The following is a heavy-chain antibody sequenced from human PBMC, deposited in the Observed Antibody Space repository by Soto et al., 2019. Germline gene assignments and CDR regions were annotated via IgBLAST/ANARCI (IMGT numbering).Heavy chain of an antibody. Sequence: SETLSLTCTVSGGSMNNYYWSWIRQAPGKGLQYIGYISYMGTTNYNPSLKSRVTISVDTSKNQFSLKMNSVTAADTAVYYCARGSHIVVATDAFDIWGQGTMVTVSS. V-gene: IGHV4-59*08. CDR1: GGSMNNYY. CDR2: ISYMGTT. D-gene: IGHD2-21*02. J-gene: IGHJ3*02. CDR3: ARGSHIVVATDAFDI.